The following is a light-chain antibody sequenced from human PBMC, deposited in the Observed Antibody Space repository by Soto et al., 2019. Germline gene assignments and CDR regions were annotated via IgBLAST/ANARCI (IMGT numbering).Light chain of an antibody. CDR2: KDS. J-gene: IGLJ1*01. Sequence: SSELTQPPSVSVSPGQTARITCSGDMLSKVYAYWYQQKPGQAPVLLILKDSERPSGIPERFSGSSSGTTVTLTISGVQAEDEADYYCQSGDSSGTYVFGTGTKLTVL. CDR3: QSGDSSGTYV. CDR1: MLSKVY. V-gene: IGLV3-25*03.